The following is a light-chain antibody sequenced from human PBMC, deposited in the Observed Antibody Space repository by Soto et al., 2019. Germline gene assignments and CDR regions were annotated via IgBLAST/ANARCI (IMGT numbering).Light chain of an antibody. V-gene: IGKV3-20*01. CDR2: GAS. J-gene: IGKJ4*01. CDR1: QTVGRNY. Sequence: EIVLTQSPGTLSLSPGERATLSCRASQTVGRNYLAWYQQKPGQTPRLLIHGASNRATGIPDRISGSGSETDFTLIISRLEPEDSAVYYCQQYASSPLTFGGGTKVEIK. CDR3: QQYASSPLT.